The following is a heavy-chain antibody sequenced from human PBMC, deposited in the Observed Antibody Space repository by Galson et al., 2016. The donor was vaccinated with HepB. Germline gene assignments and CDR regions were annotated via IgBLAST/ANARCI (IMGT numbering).Heavy chain of an antibody. CDR2: VLWDDNE. Sequence: PALVKPTQTLTLTCTFSGFSLNTGGVNLGWVRQPPGKALEWLALVLWDDNEHYNPSLKSRLSITKDTSNSRVVLTMTNMDPMDTATYFCAHGLYGSPQFYYFGLDIWGQGATVIVSS. CDR3: AHGLYGSPQFYYFGLDI. D-gene: IGHD3-10*01. CDR1: GFSLNTGGVN. V-gene: IGHV2-5*02. J-gene: IGHJ6*02.